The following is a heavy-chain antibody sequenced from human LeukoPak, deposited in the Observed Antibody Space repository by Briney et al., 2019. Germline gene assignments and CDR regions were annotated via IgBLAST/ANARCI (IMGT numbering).Heavy chain of an antibody. J-gene: IGHJ4*02. CDR1: GFTFSSYW. V-gene: IGHV3-7*01. CDR3: ARDEGGVVRRPIDY. Sequence: PGGSLRLSCAASGFTFSSYWMSWVRQAPGKGLEWVANIKQDGSEKYYVDSVKGRFTISRDNAKNSLYLQMNSLRAEDTAVYYCARDEGGVVRRPIDYWGQGTLVTVSS. D-gene: IGHD3-3*01. CDR2: IKQDGSEK.